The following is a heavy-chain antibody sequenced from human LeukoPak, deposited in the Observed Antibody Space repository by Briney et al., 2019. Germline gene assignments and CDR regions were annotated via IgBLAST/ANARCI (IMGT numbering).Heavy chain of an antibody. CDR1: GGTFTSYD. J-gene: IGHJ6*02. D-gene: IGHD2-2*02. V-gene: IGHV1-8*01. CDR3: ARTYTLYYYYYGMDV. Sequence: ASVKVSCKASGGTFTSYDINWVRQATGQGLKWMGWMNPNSGNTGYAQKFQGRVTMTRNTSISTAYMELSSLRSEDTAVYYCARTYTLYYYYYGMDVWGQGTTVTVSS. CDR2: MNPNSGNT.